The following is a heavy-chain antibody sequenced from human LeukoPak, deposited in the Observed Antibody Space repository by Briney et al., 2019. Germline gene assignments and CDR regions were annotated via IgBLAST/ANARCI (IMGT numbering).Heavy chain of an antibody. Sequence: GASVKVSCKASGGTFSSYAISWVRQAPGQGLEWMGGIISIFGTANYAQKFQGRVTITTDESTSTAYMEPSSLRSEDTAVYYCATPADGYQPGDYWYFDLWGRGTLVTVSS. CDR2: IISIFGTA. D-gene: IGHD5-24*01. J-gene: IGHJ2*01. CDR3: ATPADGYQPGDYWYFDL. CDR1: GGTFSSYA. V-gene: IGHV1-69*05.